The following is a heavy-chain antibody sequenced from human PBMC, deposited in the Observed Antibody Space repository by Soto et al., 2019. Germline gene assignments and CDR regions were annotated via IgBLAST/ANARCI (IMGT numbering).Heavy chain of an antibody. J-gene: IGHJ5*02. V-gene: IGHV3-9*01. CDR2: ISWNSGSI. Sequence: GGSLRLSCAASGFTFDDYAMHWVRQAPGKGLEWVSGISWNSGSIGYADSVKGRFTISRDNAKNSLYLQLNSLRAEDTALYYCAKGSSYDFWSGHWFDPWGQGTLVTVSS. CDR1: GFTFDDYA. CDR3: AKGSSYDFWSGHWFDP. D-gene: IGHD3-3*01.